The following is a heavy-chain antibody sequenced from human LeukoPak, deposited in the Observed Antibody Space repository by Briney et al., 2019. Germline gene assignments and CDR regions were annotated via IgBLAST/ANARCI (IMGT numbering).Heavy chain of an antibody. J-gene: IGHJ4*02. D-gene: IGHD3-10*01. V-gene: IGHV3-15*01. CDR3: ATGGHYYGS. Sequence: PGGSLRLSCAASGFTFSNAWMSWVRQAPGKGLEWVGRTNRKIDGGTIDYAAPVKGRFIISRDDSKSTVDLQMSRLKTDDTAVYYCATGGHYYGSWGQGTLVTVSP. CDR1: GFTFSNAW. CDR2: TNRKIDGGTI.